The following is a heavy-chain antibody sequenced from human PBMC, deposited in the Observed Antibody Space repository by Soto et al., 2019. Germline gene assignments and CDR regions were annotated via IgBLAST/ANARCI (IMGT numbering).Heavy chain of an antibody. V-gene: IGHV5-10-1*01. CDR3: ARTGRSIAVAGTVDY. Sequence: GESLKISCKGSEYSFTSYWISWVRQMPGKGLEWMGRIDPSDSYTNYSPSFQGHVTISADKSISTAYLQWSSLKASDTAMYYCARTGRSIAVAGTVDYWGQGTLVTVSS. CDR2: IDPSDSYT. D-gene: IGHD6-19*01. CDR1: EYSFTSYW. J-gene: IGHJ4*02.